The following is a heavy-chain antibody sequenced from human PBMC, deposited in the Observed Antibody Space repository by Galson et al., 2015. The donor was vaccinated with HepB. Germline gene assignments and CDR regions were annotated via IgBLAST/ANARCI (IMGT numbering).Heavy chain of an antibody. J-gene: IGHJ3*01. CDR1: GFTFMNYA. CDR3: ARLHSNTWFDVFDF. Sequence: SLRLSCAASGFTFMNYAMSWVRQAPGKGLEWVSLISGSGGSTDYADSVKGRFTISRDNSKNMLYLQMNSLRVEDTAKCYCARLHSNTWFDVFDFWGQGTTVAVSS. CDR2: ISGSGGST. D-gene: IGHD6-13*01. V-gene: IGHV3-23*01.